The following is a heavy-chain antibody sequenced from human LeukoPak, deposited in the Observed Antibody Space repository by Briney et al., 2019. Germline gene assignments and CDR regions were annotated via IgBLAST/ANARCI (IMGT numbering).Heavy chain of an antibody. V-gene: IGHV1-69*13. Sequence: SVKVSCKASGGTFRSYVFSWVRQAPGQGLEWMGGISPIFNAANFAHKFKGRVTITADEATNTVYMELSSLTSEDTAVYYCATDRSNHDNFDSWGQGTLVTVSS. CDR1: GGTFRSYV. J-gene: IGHJ4*02. CDR3: ATDRSNHDNFDS. CDR2: ISPIFNAA. D-gene: IGHD3-22*01.